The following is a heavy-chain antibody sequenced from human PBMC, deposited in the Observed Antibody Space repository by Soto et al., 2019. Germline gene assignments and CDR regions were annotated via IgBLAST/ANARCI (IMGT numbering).Heavy chain of an antibody. D-gene: IGHD3-22*01. CDR1: GGSISSYY. J-gene: IGHJ4*02. V-gene: IGHV4-59*01. Sequence: QVQLQESGPGLVKPSETLSLTCTVSGGSISSYYWSWIRQPPGKGLEWIGYIYYSGSTNYNPSLKSRVTISVDTSKNQFSLKLSSVTAADTAAYYCARTPRYYYDSSGYYGLFDYWGQGTLVTVSS. CDR2: IYYSGST. CDR3: ARTPRYYYDSSGYYGLFDY.